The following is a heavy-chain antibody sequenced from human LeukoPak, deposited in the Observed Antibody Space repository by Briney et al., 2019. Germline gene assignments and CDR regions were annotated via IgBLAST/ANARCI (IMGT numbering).Heavy chain of an antibody. CDR2: IYYSGST. D-gene: IGHD3-10*01. V-gene: IGHV4-59*01. Sequence: PSETLSLTCIVSGGSISRNYWSWIRQPPGKGLEWIGYIYYSGSTNYNPSLKSRVTISVDTSKNQFSLKLSSVTAADTAMYYCARDRDFYGSGRHENAFDIWGQGTMVTVSS. J-gene: IGHJ3*02. CDR3: ARDRDFYGSGRHENAFDI. CDR1: GGSISRNY.